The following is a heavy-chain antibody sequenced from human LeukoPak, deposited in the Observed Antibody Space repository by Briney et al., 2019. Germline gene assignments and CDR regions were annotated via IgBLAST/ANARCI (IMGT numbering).Heavy chain of an antibody. CDR1: GYTFITSG. V-gene: IGHV1-69*06. Sequence: ASVKVSCKASGYTFITSGISWVRQAPGQGLEWMGGIIPIFGTANYAQKFQGRVTVTADKSTSTAYMELSSLRSEDTAVYYCARDAHIAVGGRGYNWFDPWGQGTLVTVSS. J-gene: IGHJ5*02. CDR2: IIPIFGTA. D-gene: IGHD6-19*01. CDR3: ARDAHIAVGGRGYNWFDP.